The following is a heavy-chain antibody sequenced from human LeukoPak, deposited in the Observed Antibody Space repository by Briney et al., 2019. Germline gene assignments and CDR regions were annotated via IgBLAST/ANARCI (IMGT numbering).Heavy chain of an antibody. V-gene: IGHV4-38-2*01. D-gene: IGHD6-6*01. Sequence: GSLRLSCAASGFTFSRYSMNWVRQAPGKGLEWVGTFYHGGSTYYNPSLKSRVTISVDTSKNQFSLNLTSVTAADTAVYYCARAMSIAARLQTIFDYWGQGTLVTVSS. CDR2: FYHGGST. J-gene: IGHJ4*02. CDR3: ARAMSIAARLQTIFDY. CDR1: GFTFSRYS.